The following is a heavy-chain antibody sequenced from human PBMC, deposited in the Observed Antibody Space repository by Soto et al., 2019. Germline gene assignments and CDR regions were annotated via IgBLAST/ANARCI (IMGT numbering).Heavy chain of an antibody. Sequence: PSETLSLTCTVSGDSINNYYWSWIRQPPGKRPEWIGYIYYTGSTTYNPSLESRVTMSVDTSKNQFSLKLSSVNAADTAVYYCAKYRRTEAEGFTLDYWGRGTLVTVSS. CDR3: AKYRRTEAEGFTLDY. V-gene: IGHV4-59*01. D-gene: IGHD6-13*01. CDR2: IYYTGST. CDR1: GDSINNYY. J-gene: IGHJ4*02.